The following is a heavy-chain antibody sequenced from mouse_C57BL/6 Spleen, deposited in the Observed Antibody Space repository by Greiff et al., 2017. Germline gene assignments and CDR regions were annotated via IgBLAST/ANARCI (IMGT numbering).Heavy chain of an antibody. CDR1: GFNIKDYY. Sequence: VQLQQSGAELVRPGASVKLSCTASGFNIKDYYMHWVKKRPEQGLEWIGRIDPEDGDTEYAPKFQGKATLTADTSSNTAYLQLSSLTSEDTAVYYCATGGIYDGYFDCTMDYWGQGTTVTVAA. CDR3: ATGGIYDGYFDCTMDY. CDR2: IDPEDGDT. D-gene: IGHD2-3*01. V-gene: IGHV14-1*01. J-gene: IGHJ4*01.